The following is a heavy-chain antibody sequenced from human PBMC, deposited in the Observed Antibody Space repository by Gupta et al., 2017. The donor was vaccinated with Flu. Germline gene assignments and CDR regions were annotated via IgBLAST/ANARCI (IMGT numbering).Heavy chain of an antibody. J-gene: IGHJ4*02. CDR2: ISYDGSNK. V-gene: IGHV3-30*18. CDR1: GFTFSSYG. D-gene: IGHD5-18*01. Sequence: QVQLVESGGGVVQPGRSLRLSCAASGFTFSSYGMHWVRQAPGKGLEWVAVISYDGSNKYYADSVKGRFTISRDNSKNTLYLQMNSLRAEDTAVYYCAKGLFGCSYGIPPGDYWGQGTLVTVSS. CDR3: AKGLFGCSYGIPPGDY.